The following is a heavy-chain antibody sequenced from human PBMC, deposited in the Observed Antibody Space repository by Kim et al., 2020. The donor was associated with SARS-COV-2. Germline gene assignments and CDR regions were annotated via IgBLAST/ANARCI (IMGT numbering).Heavy chain of an antibody. D-gene: IGHD4-17*01. CDR2: ISWNSGSI. CDR3: AKDMWTRFDYGFFDY. V-gene: IGHV3-9*01. Sequence: GGSLRLSCAASGFTFGDYAMHWVRQAPGKGLEWVSGISWNSGSIGYADSVKGRFTISRDNAKNSLYLQMNSLRAEDTALYYCAKDMWTRFDYGFFDYWGQGTLVTVSS. J-gene: IGHJ4*02. CDR1: GFTFGDYA.